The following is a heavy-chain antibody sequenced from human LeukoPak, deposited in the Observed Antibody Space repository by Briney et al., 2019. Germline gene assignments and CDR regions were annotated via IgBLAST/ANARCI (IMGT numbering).Heavy chain of an antibody. CDR2: IRSKANSYAT. D-gene: IGHD6-13*01. V-gene: IGHV3-73*01. CDR3: TSQAGRGPY. CDR1: GFTFSSYW. J-gene: IGHJ4*02. Sequence: PGGSLRLSCAASGFTFSSYWMSWVRQASGKGLEWVGRIRSKANSYATAYAASVKGRFTISRDDSKNTAYLQMNSLKTEDTAVYYCTSQAGRGPYWGQGTLVTVSS.